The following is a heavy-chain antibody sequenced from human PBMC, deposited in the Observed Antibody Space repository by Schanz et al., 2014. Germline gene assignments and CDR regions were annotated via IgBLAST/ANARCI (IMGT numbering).Heavy chain of an antibody. CDR1: GGSFSSNY. D-gene: IGHD1-1*01. CDR2: VFPNGIT. CDR3: ARDTTWRLDL. V-gene: IGHV4-59*10. J-gene: IGHJ2*01. Sequence: QVQLQQWGAGLLKPSETLSLTCAVYGGSFSSNYWSWIRQPAGKALEWVGRVFPNGITNYNPSLKSRSPLSIDTSNNQFSLKLNSVTAADTAVYYCARDTTWRLDLWGRGTLVTVSS.